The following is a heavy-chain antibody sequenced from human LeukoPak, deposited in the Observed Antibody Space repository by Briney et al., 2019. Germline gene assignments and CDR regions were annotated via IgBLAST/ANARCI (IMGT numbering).Heavy chain of an antibody. J-gene: IGHJ4*02. V-gene: IGHV3-21*01. CDR2: ISSSSSYI. CDR3: ARYEWELHDFDY. Sequence: PGGSLRLSCAASGFTFSSYSMNWVRQAPGKGLEWVSSISSSSSYIYYADSVKGRFTISRDNAKNSLYLQMNSLRAEDTAVYYCARYEWELHDFDYWGQGTLVTVSS. CDR1: GFTFSSYS. D-gene: IGHD1-26*01.